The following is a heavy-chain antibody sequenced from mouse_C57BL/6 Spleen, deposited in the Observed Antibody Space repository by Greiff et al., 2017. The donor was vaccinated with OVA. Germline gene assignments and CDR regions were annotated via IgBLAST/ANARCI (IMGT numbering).Heavy chain of an antibody. CDR3: ARGYYGSSSAWFAY. CDR1: GYTFTDYY. D-gene: IGHD1-1*01. V-gene: IGHV1-75*01. CDR2: IFPGSGST. Sequence: QVQLQQSGPELVKPGASVKISCKASGYTFTDYYINWVKQRPGQGLEWIGWIFPGSGSTYYNEKFKGKATLTVDKSSSTAYMLLSSLTSEDSAVDFCARGYYGSSSAWFAYWGQGTLVTVSA. J-gene: IGHJ3*01.